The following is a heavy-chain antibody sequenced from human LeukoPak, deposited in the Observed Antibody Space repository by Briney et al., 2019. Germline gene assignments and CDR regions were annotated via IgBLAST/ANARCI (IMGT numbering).Heavy chain of an antibody. D-gene: IGHD3-3*01. V-gene: IGHV5-51*01. CDR1: GYSITSYW. Sequence: GESLKISCKGSGYSITSYWIAWVRQMPGKGLEWMGIIYPGDSDTRYSPSFQGQVTISADKSISTAYLQWSSLKASDTAMYYCARLTNTIFGVVSHYYYYMDVWGKGTTVTVSS. CDR3: ARLTNTIFGVVSHYYYYMDV. CDR2: IYPGDSDT. J-gene: IGHJ6*03.